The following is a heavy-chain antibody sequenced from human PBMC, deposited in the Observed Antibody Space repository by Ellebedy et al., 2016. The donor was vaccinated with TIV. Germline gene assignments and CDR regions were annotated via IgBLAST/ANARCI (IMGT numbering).Heavy chain of an antibody. CDR2: ISSDGNNK. V-gene: IGHV3-30*03. J-gene: IGHJ3*02. D-gene: IGHD1-26*01. CDR3: ARAYTEILVNTPTGAYDI. Sequence: GESLKISCAASGFTFSHSAMHWVRQAPGKGLEWVAVISSDGNNKYYSDSVKGRFTISRDNSKNTLNFQMTSLRVEDTAVYYCARAYTEILVNTPTGAYDIWGQGTRVTVSS. CDR1: GFTFSHSA.